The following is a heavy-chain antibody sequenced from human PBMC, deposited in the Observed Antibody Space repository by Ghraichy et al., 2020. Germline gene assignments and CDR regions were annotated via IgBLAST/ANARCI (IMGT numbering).Heavy chain of an antibody. J-gene: IGHJ3*02. CDR1: GFSFSDSY. CDR3: ARIYCGSDCYSARGAVNI. CDR2: ISGSGTTI. D-gene: IGHD2-21*02. Sequence: GGSLRLSCAASGFSFSDSYMTWIRQAPGKGLEWLSYISGSGTTIYDADSVKGRFTISRDNAKNSLYLQMNSLRVEDTAVYYCARIYCGSDCYSARGAVNIRGQGTMVTVSS. V-gene: IGHV3-11*01.